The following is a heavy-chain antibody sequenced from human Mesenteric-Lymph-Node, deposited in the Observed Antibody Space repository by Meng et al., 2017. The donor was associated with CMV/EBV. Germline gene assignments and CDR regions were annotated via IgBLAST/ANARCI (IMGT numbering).Heavy chain of an antibody. J-gene: IGHJ4*02. D-gene: IGHD3-22*01. Sequence: ASVKVSCKASGYTFTSYDINWVRQATGQGLEWMGWMNPNSGNKGYAQKFQGRVTMTRNTSISTAYMELSSLRSEDTAVYYCVRGPFGSSGYYLLDYWGQGTLVTVSS. CDR1: GYTFTSYD. V-gene: IGHV1-8*01. CDR2: MNPNSGNK. CDR3: VRGPFGSSGYYLLDY.